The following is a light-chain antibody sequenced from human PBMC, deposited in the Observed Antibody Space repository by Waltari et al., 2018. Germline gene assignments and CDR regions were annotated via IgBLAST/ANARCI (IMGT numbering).Light chain of an antibody. CDR2: WAS. CDR1: QSVFYRSDNKNY. Sequence: DIVMTQSPDSLAVSLGERATIDCTSSQSVFYRSDNKNYLAWYQHKPGQPPKLLFYWASTRESGVPDRVSASGSGTDFTLNINNLQAEDVAVYYCQQYYRSRTFGQGTKVEIK. V-gene: IGKV4-1*01. CDR3: QQYYRSRT. J-gene: IGKJ1*01.